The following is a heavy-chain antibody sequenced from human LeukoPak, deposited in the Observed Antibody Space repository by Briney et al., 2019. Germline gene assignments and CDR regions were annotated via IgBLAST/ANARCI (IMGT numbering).Heavy chain of an antibody. CDR2: ISGSGGST. CDR3: ANPLEGVTGTHSISYYYYGMHV. CDR1: GFTFSSYA. Sequence: GGSLRLSCAASGFTFSSYAMSWVRQAPGKGLEWVSAISGSGGSTYYADSVKGRFTISRDNTKNTLYMQMNSLRAEDTAVYYCANPLEGVTGTHSISYYYYGMHVWGQGTTVTVSS. D-gene: IGHD1-20*01. V-gene: IGHV3-23*01. J-gene: IGHJ6*02.